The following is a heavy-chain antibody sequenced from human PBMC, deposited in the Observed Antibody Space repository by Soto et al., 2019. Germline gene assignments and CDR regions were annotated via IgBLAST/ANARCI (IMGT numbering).Heavy chain of an antibody. D-gene: IGHD2-2*01. Sequence: GGSLRLSCAASGFTFDDYAMHWVRQAPGKGLEWVSGISWNSGSIGYADSVKGRFTIPRDNAKNSLYLQMNSLRAEDTALYYCAKDKVVVVVPAAKGRSYYYYYMDVWGKGTTVTVSS. CDR3: AKDKVVVVVPAAKGRSYYYYYMDV. CDR1: GFTFDDYA. CDR2: ISWNSGSI. J-gene: IGHJ6*03. V-gene: IGHV3-9*01.